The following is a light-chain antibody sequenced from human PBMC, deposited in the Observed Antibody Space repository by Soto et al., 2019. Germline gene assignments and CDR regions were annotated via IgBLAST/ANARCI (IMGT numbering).Light chain of an antibody. CDR3: AAWDDSLNGPV. J-gene: IGLJ2*01. V-gene: IGLV1-44*01. CDR1: SSNIGINT. Sequence: QLVLTQPPSVSATPGQRVTISCSGGSSNIGINTVNWYQQLPGTAPKILIYRTNQRPSGVPDRFSGSRSGTSASLAIGGLQSEDEATYHCAAWDDSLNGPVFGGGTKVTVL. CDR2: RTN.